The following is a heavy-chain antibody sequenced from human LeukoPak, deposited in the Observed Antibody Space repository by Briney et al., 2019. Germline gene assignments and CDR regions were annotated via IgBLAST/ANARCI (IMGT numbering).Heavy chain of an antibody. J-gene: IGHJ4*02. CDR1: GYSFTNYW. CDR3: ARQHYYGSGNYAGY. V-gene: IGHV5-51*01. Sequence: GESLKISCRGSGYSFTNYWIAWVRQMPGKTLEGMGIIYPGDSDTRYSPSFQGQVTMSVDKSISTAYLQWSSLKASDTAMYYCARQHYYGSGNYAGYWGQGTLVTVSS. D-gene: IGHD3-10*01. CDR2: IYPGDSDT.